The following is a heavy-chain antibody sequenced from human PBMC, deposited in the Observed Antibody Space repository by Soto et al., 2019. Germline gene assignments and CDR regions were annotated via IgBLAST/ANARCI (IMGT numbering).Heavy chain of an antibody. V-gene: IGHV3-30*18. CDR1: GFTFSSYG. CDR3: AKDRGGVLWFGD. CDR2: ISYDGSNK. D-gene: IGHD3-10*01. J-gene: IGHJ4*02. Sequence: QVQLVESGGGVVQPGRSLRLSCAASGFTFSSYGMHWVRQAPGKGLEWVAVISYDGSNKYYADSVKGRFTISRDNSKNPLYLQMNSLRAEDTAVYYCAKDRGGVLWFGDWGQGTLVTVSS.